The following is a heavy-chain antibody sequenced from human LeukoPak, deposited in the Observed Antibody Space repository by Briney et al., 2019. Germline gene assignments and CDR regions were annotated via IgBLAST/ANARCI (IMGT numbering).Heavy chain of an antibody. D-gene: IGHD4-17*01. Sequence: GGSLRLSCAASGSTFSSYGMHWVRQAPGKGLEWVAVISYDGSNKYYADSVKGRFTISRDNSKNTLYLQMNSLRAEDTAVYYCAKDAIDYGDSGPFDYWGQGTLVTVSS. CDR3: AKDAIDYGDSGPFDY. CDR2: ISYDGSNK. V-gene: IGHV3-30*18. J-gene: IGHJ4*02. CDR1: GSTFSSYG.